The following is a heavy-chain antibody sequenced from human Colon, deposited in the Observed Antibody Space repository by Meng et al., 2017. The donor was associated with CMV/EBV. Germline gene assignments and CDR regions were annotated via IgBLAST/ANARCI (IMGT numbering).Heavy chain of an antibody. CDR2: IDWDDDK. D-gene: IGHD1-26*01. Sequence: SGPTLVKPTQTLTLTCTFSGFSLSTRGMCVSWVRQPPGKALEWLALIDWDDDKYYSTSLKTRLTISKDTSKNQVVLTMTNMDPVDTATYYCARIVRGEQPGGGYYYYGMDVWGQGTTVTVSS. J-gene: IGHJ6*02. CDR3: ARIVRGEQPGGGYYYYGMDV. V-gene: IGHV2-70*20. CDR1: GFSLSTRGMC.